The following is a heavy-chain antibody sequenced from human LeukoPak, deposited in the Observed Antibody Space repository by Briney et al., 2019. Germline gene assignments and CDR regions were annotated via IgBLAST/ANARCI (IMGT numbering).Heavy chain of an antibody. CDR2: INPNSGGT. D-gene: IGHD4-17*01. CDR3: AKVKMTTVTTYYY. J-gene: IGHJ4*02. CDR1: GYTFTGYY. V-gene: IGHV1-2*06. Sequence: GASVKVSCRASGYTFTGYYMHWVRQAPGQGLDWMGRINPNSGGTDYAQKFKGRVTMTRDKSISTAYMELRMLRSDATAVYYSAKVKMTTVTTYYYWGQGTLVTVS.